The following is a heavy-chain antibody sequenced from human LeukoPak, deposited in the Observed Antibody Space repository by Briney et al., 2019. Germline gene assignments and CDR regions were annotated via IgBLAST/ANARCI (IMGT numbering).Heavy chain of an antibody. CDR3: AKLSTMIVVANYLDY. CDR2: ISGSGDTT. Sequence: GGSLRLSCTGSGFTFGDYVMSWVRQAPGKGLEWVSGISGSGDTTHYADSVQGRFTISRDNSKNTLFLRMDSLRVDDTAVYYCAKLSTMIVVANYLDYWGQGTLVTVSS. J-gene: IGHJ4*02. D-gene: IGHD3-22*01. CDR1: GFTFGDYV. V-gene: IGHV3-23*01.